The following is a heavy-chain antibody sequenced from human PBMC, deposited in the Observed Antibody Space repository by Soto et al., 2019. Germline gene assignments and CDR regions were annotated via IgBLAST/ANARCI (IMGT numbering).Heavy chain of an antibody. J-gene: IGHJ4*02. CDR2: INPNSGGT. D-gene: IGHD6-13*01. CDR3: ARDDEAAADY. V-gene: IGHV1-2*02. CDR1: GYTFTGYY. Sequence: AAAVKVSCKASGYTFTGYYMHWVRQAPGQGLEWMGWINPNSGGTNYAQKFQGRVTMTRDTSISTAYMELSRLRSDDTAVYYCARDDEAAADYWGQGTLVTVSS.